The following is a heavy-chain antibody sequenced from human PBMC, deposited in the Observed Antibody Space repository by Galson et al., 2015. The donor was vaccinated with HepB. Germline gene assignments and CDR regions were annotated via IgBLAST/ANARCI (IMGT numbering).Heavy chain of an antibody. J-gene: IGHJ6*02. CDR2: IYHSGST. V-gene: IGHV4-4*02. D-gene: IGHD2-15*01. CDR1: GGSISSSNW. Sequence: SETLSLTCAVSGGSISSSNWWSWVRQPPGKGLEWIGEIYHSGSTNYNPSLKSRVTISVDKSKNQFSLKLSSVTAADTAVYYCARDRGRGVVVVAATKHARAYGMDVWGQGTTVTVSS. CDR3: ARDRGRGVVVVAATKHARAYGMDV.